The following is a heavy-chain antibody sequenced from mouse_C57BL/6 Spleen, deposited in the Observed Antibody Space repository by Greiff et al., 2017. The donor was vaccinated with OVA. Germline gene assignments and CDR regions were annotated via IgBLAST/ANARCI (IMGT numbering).Heavy chain of an antibody. V-gene: IGHV1-55*01. CDR3: ARLGFGGSSEGYFDY. D-gene: IGHD1-1*01. Sequence: VQLQQPGAELVKPGASVKMSCKASGYTFTSYWITWVKQRPGQGLEWIGDIYPGSGSTNYNEKFKSKATLTVDTSSSTAYMQLSSLTSEDSAVYYCARLGFGGSSEGYFDYWGQGTTLTVSS. J-gene: IGHJ2*01. CDR2: IYPGSGST. CDR1: GYTFTSYW.